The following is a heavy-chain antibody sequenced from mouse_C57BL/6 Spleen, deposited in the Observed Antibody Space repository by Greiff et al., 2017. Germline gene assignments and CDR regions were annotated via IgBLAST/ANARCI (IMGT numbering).Heavy chain of an antibody. CDR3: ASREGLRRGYAMDY. CDR1: GYAFSSSW. Sequence: VQLQESGPELVKPGASVQISCTASGYAFSSSWMNWVKQRPGKGLEWIGRISPGDGDTNYNGKFKGKATLTADKSSSTAYMQLSSLTSEDSAVYFCASREGLRRGYAMDYWGQGTSVTVSS. D-gene: IGHD2-4*01. J-gene: IGHJ4*01. V-gene: IGHV1-82*01. CDR2: ISPGDGDT.